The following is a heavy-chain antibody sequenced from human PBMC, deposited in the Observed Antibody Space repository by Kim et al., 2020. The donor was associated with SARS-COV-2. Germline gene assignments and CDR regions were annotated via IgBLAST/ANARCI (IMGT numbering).Heavy chain of an antibody. CDR2: IYYSGST. D-gene: IGHD3-10*01. CDR3: ARDNGVRGVVRYYYYGMDV. J-gene: IGHJ6*02. Sequence: SETLSLTCTVSGGSVSSGSYYWSWIRQPPGKGLEWIGYIYYSGSTNYNPSLKSRVTISVDTSKNQFSLKLSSVTAADTAVYYCARDNGVRGVVRYYYYGMDVWGQGTTVTVSS. CDR1: GGSVSSGSYY. V-gene: IGHV4-61*01.